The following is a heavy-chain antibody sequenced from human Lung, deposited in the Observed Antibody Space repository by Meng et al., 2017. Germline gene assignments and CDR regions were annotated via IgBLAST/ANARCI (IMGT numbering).Heavy chain of an antibody. D-gene: IGHD3-22*01. J-gene: IGHJ4*02. Sequence: QAALVQSGAEAKKPGSSGNVSGKASGGTISSYAISWVRQAPGQGLEWMGGIIPIFGTANYAQKFQGRVTITADESTSTAYMELSSLRSEDTAVYYCARAEDYYDSSGYYYGLDYWGQGTLVTVSS. CDR3: ARAEDYYDSSGYYYGLDY. CDR2: IIPIFGTA. CDR1: GGTISSYA. V-gene: IGHV1-69*01.